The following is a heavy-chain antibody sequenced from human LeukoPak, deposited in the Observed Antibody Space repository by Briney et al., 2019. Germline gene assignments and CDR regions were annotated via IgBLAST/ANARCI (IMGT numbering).Heavy chain of an antibody. J-gene: IGHJ4*02. CDR1: GYTFTSYG. Sequence: APVKVSCKASGYTFTSYGISWVRQAPGQGLEWMGWISAYNGNTNYAQKLQGRVTMTTDTSTSTAYMELRSLRSDDTAVYYCARGSPDYYDSSGYFDYWGQGTLVTVSS. CDR3: ARGSPDYYDSSGYFDY. D-gene: IGHD3-22*01. CDR2: ISAYNGNT. V-gene: IGHV1-18*01.